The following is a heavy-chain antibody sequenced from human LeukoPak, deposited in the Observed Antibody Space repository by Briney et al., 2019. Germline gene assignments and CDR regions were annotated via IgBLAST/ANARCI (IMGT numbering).Heavy chain of an antibody. V-gene: IGHV3-20*04. CDR3: ARAPITSPFYFDS. CDR1: GFAFDEHG. Sequence: GGSLRLSCTASGFAFDEHGMSWVRQGPGKGLEWVSGINWSGKSTAYTDPFRGRFTISRDNAKNSLYLQMDSLRAEDTALYYCARAPITSPFYFDSWGQGTLVTVSS. CDR2: INWSGKST. J-gene: IGHJ4*02. D-gene: IGHD2-2*01.